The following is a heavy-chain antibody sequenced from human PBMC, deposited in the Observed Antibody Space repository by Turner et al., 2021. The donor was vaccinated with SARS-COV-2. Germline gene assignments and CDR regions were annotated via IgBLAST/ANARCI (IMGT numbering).Heavy chain of an antibody. V-gene: IGHV3-30*03. Sequence: VQLVESGGGLVKPGGSLRLSCAASGFTFSSYSMNWVRQAPGKGLEWVAVISYDVSNKYYADSVKGRITISRDNSKNTLYLQMNSLRAEDTAVYYCARDLVATTQLFDYWGQGTLVTVSS. CDR1: GFTFSSYS. J-gene: IGHJ4*02. CDR3: ARDLVATTQLFDY. D-gene: IGHD5-12*01. CDR2: ISYDVSNK.